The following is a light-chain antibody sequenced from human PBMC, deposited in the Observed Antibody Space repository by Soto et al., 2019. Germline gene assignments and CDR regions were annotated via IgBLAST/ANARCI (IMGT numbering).Light chain of an antibody. Sequence: ETVLTQSPATLSLSPGERAILSCRASQSVGSYLAWYQQKPGQAPRLLISDASNRATGIPARFSGSGSGTDFTLTISSLEPEDFAVYYCQQRSSWPLTFGGGTKVEIK. CDR1: QSVGSY. V-gene: IGKV3-11*01. J-gene: IGKJ4*01. CDR2: DAS. CDR3: QQRSSWPLT.